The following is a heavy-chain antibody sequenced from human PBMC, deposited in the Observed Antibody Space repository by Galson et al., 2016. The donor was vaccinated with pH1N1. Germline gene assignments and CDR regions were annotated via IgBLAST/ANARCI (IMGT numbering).Heavy chain of an antibody. J-gene: IGHJ3*02. CDR3: VGIKGGTLDI. V-gene: IGHV1-46*01. D-gene: IGHD3-16*01. Sequence: SVKVSCKASGNMFSGYYIDWVGEAPGQVWEGGGRGVAGGGGGPLVPRAQGRVTLTRETSTHTVYLDLNILTSEDTGMYYCVGIKGGTLDIWGQGTKVIVSS. CDR1: GNMFSGYY. CDR2: GVAGGGGG.